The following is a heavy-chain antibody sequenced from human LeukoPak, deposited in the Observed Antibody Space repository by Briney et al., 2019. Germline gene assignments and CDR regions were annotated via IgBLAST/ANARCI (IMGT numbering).Heavy chain of an antibody. CDR2: SSGSGITT. D-gene: IGHD4-17*01. V-gene: IGHV3-23*01. Sequence: GGSLRLSCAASGFSFSTYAMSWVRQVPGKGLEWVSGSSGSGITTYYADSVKGRFTMSRDNSKNTLYLQMNSLRAEDTAIYYCAKDQTTVVTGGFDYWGPGTLVTVSS. CDR3: AKDQTTVVTGGFDY. CDR1: GFSFSTYA. J-gene: IGHJ4*02.